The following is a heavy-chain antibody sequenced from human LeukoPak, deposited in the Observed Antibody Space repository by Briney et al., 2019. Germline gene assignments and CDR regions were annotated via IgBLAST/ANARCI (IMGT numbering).Heavy chain of an antibody. V-gene: IGHV3-30*18. CDR3: AKDQSRAVTGTLDF. CDR2: VSYDGSAG. J-gene: IGHJ4*02. Sequence: PGGSLRLSCAASGFTFSSFGINWVRHAPGKGLEWVAFVSYDGSAGYYAASVRGRFTVSRDTSKTSVYLQMNRLRPEDTAVYRCAKDQSRAVTGTLDFWGQGTLVTVSS. CDR1: GFTFSSFG. D-gene: IGHD6-19*01.